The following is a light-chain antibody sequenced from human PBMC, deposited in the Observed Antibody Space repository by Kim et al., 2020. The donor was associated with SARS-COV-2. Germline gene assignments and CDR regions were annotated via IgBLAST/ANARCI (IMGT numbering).Light chain of an antibody. V-gene: IGLV3-1*01. Sequence: SYELTQPPSVSVSPGQTASITCSGDKLGDKYACWYQQKPGQSPVLVIYQDNKRPSGIPERFSGSNSGNTATLTISGTQAMDEADYYCQAWDSTFGGGTQLTVL. J-gene: IGLJ2*01. CDR2: QDN. CDR1: KLGDKY. CDR3: QAWDST.